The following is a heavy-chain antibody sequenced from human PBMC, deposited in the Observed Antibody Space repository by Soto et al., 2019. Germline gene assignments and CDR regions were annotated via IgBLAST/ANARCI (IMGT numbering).Heavy chain of an antibody. Sequence: PSETIYLTCTVSGCSISSGGYYWSWIRQHPGKGLEWIGYISYSGSTYYNPFLKSRVTISVDTSKNQFSLKLSSVTAADTAVYYCARSLCDWLFTGINWFDPWGQGPLVTVSS. CDR2: ISYSGST. CDR3: ARSLCDWLFTGINWFDP. V-gene: IGHV4-31*03. J-gene: IGHJ5*02. D-gene: IGHD3-9*01. CDR1: GCSISSGGYY.